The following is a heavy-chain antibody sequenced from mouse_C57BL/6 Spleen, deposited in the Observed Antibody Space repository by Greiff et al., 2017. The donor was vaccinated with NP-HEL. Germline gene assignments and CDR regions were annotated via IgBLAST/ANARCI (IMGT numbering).Heavy chain of an antibody. V-gene: IGHV10-1*01. CDR1: GFSFNTYA. CDR2: IRSKSNNYAT. D-gene: IGHD2-4*01. Sequence: EVNVVESGGGLVQPKGSLKLSCAASGFSFNTYAMNWVRQAPGKGLEWVARIRSKSNNYATYYADSVKDRFTISRDDSESMLYLQMNNLKTEDTAMYYCVRHGDYEDAMDYWGQGTSVTVSS. J-gene: IGHJ4*01. CDR3: VRHGDYEDAMDY.